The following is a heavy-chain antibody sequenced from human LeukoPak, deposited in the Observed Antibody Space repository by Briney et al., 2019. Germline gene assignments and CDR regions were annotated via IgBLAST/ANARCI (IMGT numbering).Heavy chain of an antibody. V-gene: IGHV1-69*06. CDR2: IIPIFGTA. Sequence: ASVKVSCKASGGTFSSYATSWVRQAPGQGLEWMGGIIPIFGTANYAQKFQGRVTITADKSTSTAYMELSSLRSEDTAVYYCARGQGGYSYGYFVYWGQGTLVTV. CDR1: GGTFSSYA. J-gene: IGHJ4*02. D-gene: IGHD5-18*01. CDR3: ARGQGGYSYGYFVY.